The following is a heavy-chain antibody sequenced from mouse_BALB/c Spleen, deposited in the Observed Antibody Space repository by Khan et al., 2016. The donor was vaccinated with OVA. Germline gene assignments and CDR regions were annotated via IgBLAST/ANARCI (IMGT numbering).Heavy chain of an antibody. J-gene: IGHJ2*01. CDR3: ARNREPDYFDY. CDR1: GFSLTSHG. CDR2: IWAGGST. Sequence: QVQLQQSGPGLVAPSQSLSITCTVSGFSLTSHGVHWVRQPPGKGLEWLGVIWAGGSTNYNSALMSKLSISKDSSKSQVFLKMNSLQTDDTAMYYCARNREPDYFDYWGQGTTLTVSS. V-gene: IGHV2-9*02.